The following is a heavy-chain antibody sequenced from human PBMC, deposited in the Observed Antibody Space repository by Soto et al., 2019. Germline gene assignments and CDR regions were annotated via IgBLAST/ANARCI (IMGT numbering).Heavy chain of an antibody. CDR2: IWYDGSNK. Sequence: GGSLRLSCAASGFTFSSYGMHWVHQAPGKGLEWVAVIWYDGSNKYYADSVKGRFTISRDNSKNTLYLQMNSLRAEDTAVYYCARDREVTAHFDYWGQGTLVTVSS. D-gene: IGHD2-21*02. CDR3: ARDREVTAHFDY. J-gene: IGHJ4*02. CDR1: GFTFSSYG. V-gene: IGHV3-33*01.